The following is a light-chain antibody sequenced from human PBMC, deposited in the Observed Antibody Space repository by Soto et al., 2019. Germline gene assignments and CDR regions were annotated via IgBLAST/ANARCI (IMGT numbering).Light chain of an antibody. CDR1: QSVSSSY. CDR2: GAS. J-gene: IGKJ1*01. Sequence: EIVLTQSPGTLSLSPGERANLSCRASQSVSSSYLAWYQQKPGQAPRLLIYGASSRATVIPDRFSGSGSGTDFTLTISRLEPEDFAVYYCNQYGGSPRTLGQGTKVEIK. CDR3: NQYGGSPRT. V-gene: IGKV3-20*01.